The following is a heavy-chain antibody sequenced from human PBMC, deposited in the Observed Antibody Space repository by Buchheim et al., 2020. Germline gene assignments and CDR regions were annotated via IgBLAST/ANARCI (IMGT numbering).Heavy chain of an antibody. J-gene: IGHJ5*02. V-gene: IGHV3-30*18. Sequence: QVQLVESGGGVVQPGRSLRLSCAASGFAFSSYGMHWVRQAPGQGLEWVTLISSDGSNKYYADSVKGRFTISRDNSRNTLYLQMNSLRAEDTAIYYCAKSPYGDYVSWFDPWGQGTL. CDR2: ISSDGSNK. CDR3: AKSPYGDYVSWFDP. CDR1: GFAFSSYG. D-gene: IGHD4-17*01.